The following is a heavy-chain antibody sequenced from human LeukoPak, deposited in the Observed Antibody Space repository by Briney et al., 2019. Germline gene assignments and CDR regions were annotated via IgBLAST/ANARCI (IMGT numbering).Heavy chain of an antibody. J-gene: IGHJ4*02. D-gene: IGHD3-10*01. V-gene: IGHV5-51*01. CDR1: GYSFTSHW. CDR3: ARHPNYYGSGRYFDY. CDR2: IYPGDSDT. Sequence: GESLKISCKGSGYSFTSHWIGWVRQIPGKGLEWMGIIYPGDSDTRYSPSFQGQVTISADKSISTAYLQWSSLKASDTAMYYCARHPNYYGSGRYFDYWGQGTLVTVSS.